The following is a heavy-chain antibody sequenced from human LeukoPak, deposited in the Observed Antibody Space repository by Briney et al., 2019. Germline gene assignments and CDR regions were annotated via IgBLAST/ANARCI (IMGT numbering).Heavy chain of an antibody. CDR2: IYYSGST. V-gene: IGHV4-39*01. CDR3: ARVPAANLDFDY. CDR1: GGSISSSSYY. J-gene: IGHJ4*02. Sequence: SETLSLTCTVSGGSISSSSYYWGWIRQPPGKGLEWIGSIYYSGSTYYNPSLKSRVTISVDTSKNKFSLKLSSVTAADTAVYYCARVPAANLDFDYWGQGTLVTVSS. D-gene: IGHD2-2*01.